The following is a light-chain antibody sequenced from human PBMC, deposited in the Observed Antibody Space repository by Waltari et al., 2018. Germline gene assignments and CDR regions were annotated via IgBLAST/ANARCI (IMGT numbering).Light chain of an antibody. CDR2: AAS. CDR1: QSVRRN. Sequence: IQMTQSPSSLSASVGARVIITCRASQSVRRNLNWYRHKPGEAPKVLIYAASTLQGGVASRFSGGGSETNFTLSISSLQPEDSATYYCQQTYRTHYTFGQGTKLEIK. CDR3: QQTYRTHYT. J-gene: IGKJ2*01. V-gene: IGKV1-39*01.